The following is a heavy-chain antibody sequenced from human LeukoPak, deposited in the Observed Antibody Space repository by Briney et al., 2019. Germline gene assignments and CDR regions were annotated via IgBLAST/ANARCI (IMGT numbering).Heavy chain of an antibody. D-gene: IGHD2-15*01. CDR3: AKEDLHVVVAATFDY. Sequence: PGGSLRLSCAASGFTFSSYSMNWVRQAPGKGLEWVSYISSSSSTIYYADSVKGRFTISRDNAKNSLYLQMNSLRAEDTAVYYCAKEDLHVVVAATFDYWGQGTLVTVSS. CDR2: ISSSSSTI. J-gene: IGHJ4*02. V-gene: IGHV3-48*01. CDR1: GFTFSSYS.